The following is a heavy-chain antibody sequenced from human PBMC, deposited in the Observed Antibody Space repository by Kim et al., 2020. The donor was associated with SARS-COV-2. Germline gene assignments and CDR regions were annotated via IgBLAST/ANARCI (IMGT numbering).Heavy chain of an antibody. CDR3: VRGFYQGPSDF. D-gene: IGHD2-2*01. V-gene: IGHV3-20*01. Sequence: GGSLRLSCAASGFTFDDYGMSWVRQTPGKGLEWVAGINKNGGSTGYVDSAKGRFTISRDNAKNSLYLQMNSLRADDTALYHCVRGFYQGPSDFWGQGTLVTVSS. CDR1: GFTFDDYG. CDR2: INKNGGST. J-gene: IGHJ4*02.